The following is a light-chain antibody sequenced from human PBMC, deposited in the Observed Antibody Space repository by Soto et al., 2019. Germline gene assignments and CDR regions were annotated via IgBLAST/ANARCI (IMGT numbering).Light chain of an antibody. V-gene: IGKV3-20*01. CDR1: RTFSGTY. CDR3: QLYDNSLYT. CDR2: DSS. Sequence: EIVLTQSPGTLSLSPGERVTLSCRPSRTFSGTYLAWYQQSPAQAPRLLIYDSSSRATGIPDRFSGSGSGADFTLTISRLEPEDFAVYYCQLYDNSLYTFGQGTKLEIK. J-gene: IGKJ2*01.